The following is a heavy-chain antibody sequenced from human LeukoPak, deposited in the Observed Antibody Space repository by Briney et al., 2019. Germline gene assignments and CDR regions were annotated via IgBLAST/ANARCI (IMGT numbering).Heavy chain of an antibody. CDR1: GGSISSGSYY. CDR2: IYTSGST. V-gene: IGHV4-61*02. D-gene: IGHD3-9*01. CDR3: ARVSLYYDILTGYYTPLFDY. Sequence: PSETLSLTCTVSGGSISSGSYYWSWIRQPAGKGLEWIGRIYTSGSTNYNPSLKSRVTIPVDTSKNQFSLKLGSVTAADTAVYYCARVSLYYDILTGYYTPLFDYWGQGTLVTVSS. J-gene: IGHJ4*02.